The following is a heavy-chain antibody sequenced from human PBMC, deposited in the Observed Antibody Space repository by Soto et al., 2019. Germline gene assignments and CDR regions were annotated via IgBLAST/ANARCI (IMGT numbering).Heavy chain of an antibody. CDR2: IWYDGSNK. Sequence: GGSLRLSCAASGFTFSSYGMHWVRQAPGKGLEWVAVIWYDGSNKYYADSVKGRFTISRDNSKNTLYLQMNSLRAEDTAVFYCAREPIAVAGTRAALDYWGQGTLVTVSS. J-gene: IGHJ4*02. D-gene: IGHD6-19*01. CDR3: AREPIAVAGTRAALDY. V-gene: IGHV3-33*01. CDR1: GFTFSSYG.